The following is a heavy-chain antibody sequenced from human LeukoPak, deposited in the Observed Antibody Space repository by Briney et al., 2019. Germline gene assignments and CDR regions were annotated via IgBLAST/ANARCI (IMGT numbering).Heavy chain of an antibody. J-gene: IGHJ4*02. D-gene: IGHD3-16*01. V-gene: IGHV4-59*01. CDR2: IFHSGST. Sequence: SETLSLTCTVSGGSISSYYWGWIRQPPGKGLEWIGYIFHSGSTNSNPSLKSRVTISVDTSKNQFSPKLSSVTAADTAVYYCARSAFGDYSFDYWGQGTLVTVSS. CDR1: GGSISSYY. CDR3: ARSAFGDYSFDY.